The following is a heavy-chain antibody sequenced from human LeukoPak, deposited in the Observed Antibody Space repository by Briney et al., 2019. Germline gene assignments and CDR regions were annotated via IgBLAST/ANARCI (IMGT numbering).Heavy chain of an antibody. CDR3: AREGVTHAFDY. D-gene: IGHD4-11*01. Sequence: PGGSLRLSCAASGFTFSSYSMNWVRQAPGKGLEWVSSISSSSSYIYYADSVKGRLTISRDNAKNSLYLQMNSLRAEDTAVYYCAREGVTHAFDYWGQGTLVTVSS. CDR1: GFTFSSYS. J-gene: IGHJ4*02. V-gene: IGHV3-21*01. CDR2: ISSSSSYI.